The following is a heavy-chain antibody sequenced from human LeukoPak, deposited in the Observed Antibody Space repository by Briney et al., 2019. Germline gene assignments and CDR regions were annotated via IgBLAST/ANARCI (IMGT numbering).Heavy chain of an antibody. J-gene: IGHJ4*02. CDR1: GGSISSSSYY. V-gene: IGHV4-39*01. CDR3: ARHKNQACFDY. D-gene: IGHD1-14*01. CDR2: IYYSGST. Sequence: SETLSLTCTVSGGSISSSSYYWGWIRQPPGKGLEWIGSIYYSGSTYYNPSLKSRVTISVDTSKNQFSLKLSSVTAADTAVYYCARHKNQACFDYWGQGTLVTVSS.